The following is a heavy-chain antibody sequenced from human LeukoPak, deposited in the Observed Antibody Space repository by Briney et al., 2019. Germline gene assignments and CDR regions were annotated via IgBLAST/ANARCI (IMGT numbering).Heavy chain of an antibody. D-gene: IGHD3-22*01. V-gene: IGHV1-2*02. CDR3: ALTTYYYDSSGGIGY. CDR1: GYTFTGYY. CDR2: ISPNSGGT. Sequence: GASVKVSCKASGYTFTGYYMHWVRQAPGQGLEWMGWISPNSGGTNYAQKFQGRVTMTRDTSISTAYMELSRLRSDDTAVYYCALTTYYYDSSGGIGYWGQGTLVTVSS. J-gene: IGHJ4*02.